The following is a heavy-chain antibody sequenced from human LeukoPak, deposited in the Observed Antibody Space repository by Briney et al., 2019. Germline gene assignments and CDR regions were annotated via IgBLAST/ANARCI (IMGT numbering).Heavy chain of an antibody. J-gene: IGHJ5*02. CDR1: GGSINSGSDY. D-gene: IGHD3-22*01. Sequence: PSETLSLTCTVSGGSINSGSDYWTWIRQPAGKGLEWVGRINRSGSTNYNPSLKSRVTMSVDTSKNQFSLKLSSVTAADTAVYYCARGFGPDSSGYYVWFDPWGQGTLVTVSS. CDR3: ARGFGPDSSGYYVWFDP. V-gene: IGHV4-61*02. CDR2: INRSGST.